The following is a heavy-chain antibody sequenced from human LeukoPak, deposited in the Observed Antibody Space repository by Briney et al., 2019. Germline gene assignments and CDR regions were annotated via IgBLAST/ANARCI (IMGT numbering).Heavy chain of an antibody. CDR2: INHSGST. D-gene: IGHD3-9*01. Sequence: SETLSLTCAVYGGSFSGYYWSWIRQPPGKGLEWIGEINHSGSTNYNPSLKSRVTISVDTSKNQFSLKLSSVTAADTAVYYCATGGSTYYDILTGYYRNELPFDYWGQGTLVTVSS. CDR3: ATGGSTYYDILTGYYRNELPFDY. J-gene: IGHJ4*02. CDR1: GGSFSGYY. V-gene: IGHV4-34*01.